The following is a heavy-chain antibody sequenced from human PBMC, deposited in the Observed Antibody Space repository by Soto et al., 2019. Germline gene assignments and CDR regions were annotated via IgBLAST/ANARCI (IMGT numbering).Heavy chain of an antibody. Sequence: SETLSLTCTVSGGSISSGGYYWSWIRQHPGKGLEWIGYIYYSGSTYYNPSLKSRVTISVDTSKNQFSLKLSSVTAADTAVYYCARGRRGYSGYDRGVFYYYYGMDVWGQGTTVTVSS. CDR1: GGSISSGGYY. J-gene: IGHJ6*02. CDR3: ARGRRGYSGYDRGVFYYYYGMDV. CDR2: IYYSGST. V-gene: IGHV4-31*03. D-gene: IGHD5-12*01.